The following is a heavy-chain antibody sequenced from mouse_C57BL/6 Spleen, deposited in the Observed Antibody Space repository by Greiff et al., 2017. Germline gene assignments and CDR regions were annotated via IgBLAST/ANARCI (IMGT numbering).Heavy chain of an antibody. CDR1: GFNIKDYY. CDR3: APLEICCSSPWFAY. D-gene: IGHD1-1*01. Sequence: VQLKESGAELVKPGASVKLSCTASGFNIKDYYMHWVKQRTEQGLEWIGVIDPADGETNYDPKFKGKATITADTSSNTAYLKLSSLTSEDTAVYYCAPLEICCSSPWFAYWGQGTLVTVSA. J-gene: IGHJ3*01. CDR2: IDPADGET. V-gene: IGHV14-2*01.